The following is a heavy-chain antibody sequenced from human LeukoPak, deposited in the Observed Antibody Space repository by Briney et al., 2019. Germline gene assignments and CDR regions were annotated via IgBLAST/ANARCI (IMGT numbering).Heavy chain of an antibody. V-gene: IGHV3-23*01. CDR3: TKVRSGSSSWALRVFDY. Sequence: GSLRLSCAVSGFTFSSEAMGWVRQLPGGGLEWVSTISPAGGTTYYAESMKGRFTISRDNSKSTLYLQMNSLRVEDTAVYYCTKVRSGSSSWALRVFDYWGQGALVTVSS. J-gene: IGHJ4*02. CDR2: ISPAGGTT. D-gene: IGHD6-13*01. CDR1: GFTFSSEA.